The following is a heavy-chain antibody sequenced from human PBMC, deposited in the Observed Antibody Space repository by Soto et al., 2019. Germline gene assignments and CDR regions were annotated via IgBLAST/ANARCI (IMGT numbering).Heavy chain of an antibody. CDR3: ARDQGSEGITMVRGRDYWFDP. V-gene: IGHV1-18*01. CDR2: ISAYNGNT. J-gene: IGHJ5*02. D-gene: IGHD3-10*01. Sequence: ASVKVSCKASGYTFTSYGISWVRQAPGQGLEWMGWISAYNGNTNYAQKLQGRVTMTTDTSTSTAYMELRSLRSDDTAVYYCARDQGSEGITMVRGRDYWFDPWGQGTLVTVSS. CDR1: GYTFTSYG.